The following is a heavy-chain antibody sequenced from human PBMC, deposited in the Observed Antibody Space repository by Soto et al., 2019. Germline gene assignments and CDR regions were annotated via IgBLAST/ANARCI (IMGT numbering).Heavy chain of an antibody. CDR1: AASFSKYY. V-gene: IGHV4-59*01. CDR2: IYFNGNT. CDR3: ASVTFGGVVLAH. J-gene: IGHJ4*02. Sequence: TLSLTCTVSAASFSKYYWSWIRQPPGKGLEWIGYIYFNGNTNYNPSLKRRVTISIDTSKKQISLNLTSVTDADTAVYYCASVTFGGVVLAHWGQGTLVTVSS. D-gene: IGHD3-16*01.